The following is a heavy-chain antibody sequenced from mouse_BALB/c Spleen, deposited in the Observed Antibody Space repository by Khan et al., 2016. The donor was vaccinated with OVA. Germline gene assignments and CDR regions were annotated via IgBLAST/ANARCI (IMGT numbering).Heavy chain of an antibody. CDR2: INPSNGRT. V-gene: IGHV1S81*02. CDR1: GYTLTSYW. CDR3: ARLLINFDY. D-gene: IGHD2-1*01. J-gene: IGHJ2*01. Sequence: QVQLQQPGAELVNPGASVNLSCKASGYTLTSYWLHWVQQRPGQGLEWIGEINPSNGRTNYNEKFKSKATLTVDKSSSTAYMQLSSPTSEDTAVYYSARLLINFDYWGQGTTLTVSS.